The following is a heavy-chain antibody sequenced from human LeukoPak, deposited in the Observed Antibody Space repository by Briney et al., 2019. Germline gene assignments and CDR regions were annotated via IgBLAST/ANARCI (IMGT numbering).Heavy chain of an antibody. D-gene: IGHD4-17*01. V-gene: IGHV3-49*03. Sequence: PGGSLRLSCTTSGFIFGDHAMSWFRQAPGKGLEWVGFIRSKTYGGAIEYAASVKGRFTISRDDSKSIAYLQMNSLKTEDTAVYYCARDQLGGDPDDYYYYYMDVWGKGTTVIVSS. CDR2: IRSKTYGGAI. CDR3: ARDQLGGDPDDYYYYYMDV. J-gene: IGHJ6*03. CDR1: GFIFGDHA.